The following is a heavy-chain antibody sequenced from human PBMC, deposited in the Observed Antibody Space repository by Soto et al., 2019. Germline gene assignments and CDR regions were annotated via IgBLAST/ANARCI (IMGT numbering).Heavy chain of an antibody. J-gene: IGHJ6*02. V-gene: IGHV3-30-3*01. CDR2: ISYDGSNK. Sequence: GGSLRLSCAASGFTFSSYAMHWVRQAPGKGLEWVAVISYDGSNKYYADSVKGRFTISRDNSKNTLYLQMNSLRAEDTAVYYCARDESRDGYHERASWYYYGMDVWGQGTTVTVSS. CDR1: GFTFSSYA. CDR3: ARDESRDGYHERASWYYYGMDV. D-gene: IGHD5-12*01.